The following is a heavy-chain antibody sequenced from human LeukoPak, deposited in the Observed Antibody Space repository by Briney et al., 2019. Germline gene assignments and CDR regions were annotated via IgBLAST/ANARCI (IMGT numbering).Heavy chain of an antibody. D-gene: IGHD2-2*02. CDR2: IYHSGST. CDR1: GGSISSGGYY. CDR3: ARGIVVVPAAIPAYMDV. Sequence: SSETLSLTCTVSGGSISSGGYYWSWIRQPPGKGLEWIGYIYHSGSTYYNPSLKSRVTISVDRSKNQFSLKLSSVTAADTAVYYCARGIVVVPAAIPAYMDVWGKGTTVTVSS. V-gene: IGHV4-30-2*01. J-gene: IGHJ6*03.